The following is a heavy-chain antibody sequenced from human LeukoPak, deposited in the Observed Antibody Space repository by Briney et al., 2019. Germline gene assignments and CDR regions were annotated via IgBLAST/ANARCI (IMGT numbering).Heavy chain of an antibody. Sequence: GGSLRLSCAASGFTFSNYGMHWVRQAPGKGLEWMAVISYDGSHKYYADSVKGRFTISRDNSKNTLYLQMNSLRAEDSAVYYCVRDRYYTMDVWGKGTTVSVSS. V-gene: IGHV3-30*03. CDR3: VRDRYYTMDV. CDR2: ISYDGSHK. J-gene: IGHJ6*03. CDR1: GFTFSNYG.